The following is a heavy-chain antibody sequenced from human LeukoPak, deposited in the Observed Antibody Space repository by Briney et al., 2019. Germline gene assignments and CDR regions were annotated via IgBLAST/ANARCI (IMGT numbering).Heavy chain of an antibody. J-gene: IGHJ4*02. CDR1: GYSFTSYW. Sequence: GKSLKISCKGSGYSFTSYWIGWVRQVPGKGLEWMGIIYPGGYDTRYSPSFQGQVTISADKSSSTAYLQWSSLKASDTAMYYCARRYCSGGSCYPDYWGQGTLVTVSS. D-gene: IGHD2-15*01. CDR2: IYPGGYDT. CDR3: ARRYCSGGSCYPDY. V-gene: IGHV5-51*01.